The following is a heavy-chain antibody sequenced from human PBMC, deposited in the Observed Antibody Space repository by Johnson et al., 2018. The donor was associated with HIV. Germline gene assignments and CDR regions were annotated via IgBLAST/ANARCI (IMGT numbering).Heavy chain of an antibody. D-gene: IGHD6-13*01. CDR3: AKELAADGVDAFDI. CDR1: GFTFEDYG. Sequence: EMQLVESGGGAVRPGGSLRLSCVVSGFTFEDYGMSWVRQAPGKGLEWVSAINGSAISTYYADSVKGRFTISRDNSKNTLYLQMNSLRVEDTAVYYCAKELAADGVDAFDIWGQGTMVTVSS. CDR2: INGSAIST. V-gene: IGHV3-23*04. J-gene: IGHJ3*02.